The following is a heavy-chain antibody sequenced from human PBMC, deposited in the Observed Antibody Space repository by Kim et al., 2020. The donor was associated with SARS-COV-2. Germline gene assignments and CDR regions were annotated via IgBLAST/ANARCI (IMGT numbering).Heavy chain of an antibody. D-gene: IGHD6-19*01. V-gene: IGHV4-4*02. CDR1: GGSISSSNW. Sequence: SETLSLTCAVSGGSISSSNWWSWVRQPPGKGLEWIGEIYHSGSTNYNPSLKSRVTISVDKSKNQFSLKLSSVTAADTAVYYCAETRAGTGYYYMDVWGKGTTVTVSS. CDR2: IYHSGST. CDR3: AETRAGTGYYYMDV. J-gene: IGHJ6*03.